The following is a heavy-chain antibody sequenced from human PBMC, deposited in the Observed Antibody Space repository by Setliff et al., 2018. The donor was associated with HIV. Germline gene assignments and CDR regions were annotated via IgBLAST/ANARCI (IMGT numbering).Heavy chain of an antibody. CDR1: GGSIRSNNYY. CDR2: IYYSGST. J-gene: IGHJ4*02. V-gene: IGHV4-39*01. CDR3: ARQGLVLVPASIDWRLPPSPIDY. D-gene: IGHD2-2*01. Sequence: LSLTCTVSGGSIRSNNYYWGWIRQPPGKGLEWIASIYYSGSTYYNPSLKSRITISVDTSKNQFSLRLSSVTAADTAVYYCARQGLVLVPASIDWRLPPSPIDYWGQGALVTSPQ.